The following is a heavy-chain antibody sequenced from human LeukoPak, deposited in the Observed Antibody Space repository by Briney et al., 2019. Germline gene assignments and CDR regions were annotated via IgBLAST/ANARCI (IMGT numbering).Heavy chain of an antibody. J-gene: IGHJ6*03. CDR1: GGTFSSYA. Sequence: SVKVSCKASGGTFSSYAISWVRQAPGQGLEWMGGIIPIFGTANYAQKIQGRVTITTDESTSTAYMELSSLRSEDTAVYYCARVRYYDSSGYQRREGVYYYYYMDVWGKGTTVTVSS. V-gene: IGHV1-69*05. CDR2: IIPIFGTA. CDR3: ARVRYYDSSGYQRREGVYYYYYMDV. D-gene: IGHD3-22*01.